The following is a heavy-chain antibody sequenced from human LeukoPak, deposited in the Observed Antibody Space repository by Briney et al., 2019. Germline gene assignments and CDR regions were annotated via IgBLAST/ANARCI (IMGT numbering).Heavy chain of an antibody. CDR2: INHSGST. CDR3: ARGSVNYCSSNSCSGAFDI. V-gene: IGHV4-34*01. Sequence: SETLSLTCAVYGGFFSGYYWSWIRQPPGKGLEWIGEINHSGSTNYNPSLKSRVIISVDTSKNQFSLKLSSVTAADTAVYYCARGSVNYCSSNSCSGAFDIWGQGTMVTVSS. J-gene: IGHJ3*02. CDR1: GGFFSGYY. D-gene: IGHD2-2*01.